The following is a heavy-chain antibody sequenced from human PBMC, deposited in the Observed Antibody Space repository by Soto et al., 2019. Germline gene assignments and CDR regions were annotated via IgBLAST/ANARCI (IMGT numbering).Heavy chain of an antibody. D-gene: IGHD7-27*01. Sequence: TLSLTFSVSGASISNLDYFWAWIRQPPGQALEYIGYIYKSATTYYNPSFESRVAISVDTSKSQFSLNVTSVTAADTAVYFCARGRYCLTGRCFPNWFDSWGQGALVTVS. CDR2: IYKSATT. CDR3: ARGRYCLTGRCFPNWFDS. V-gene: IGHV4-30-4*01. J-gene: IGHJ5*01. CDR1: GASISNLDYF.